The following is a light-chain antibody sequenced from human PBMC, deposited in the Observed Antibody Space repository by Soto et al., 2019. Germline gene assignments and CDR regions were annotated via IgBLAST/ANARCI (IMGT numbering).Light chain of an antibody. J-gene: IGKJ1*01. CDR3: QQYNNWRT. CDR1: QSISISY. Sequence: EIVMTQSPATLSVSRREGATLSCRASQSISISYLAWYQQKLGQAPRLLIYAASSRAAGIPARFSGSGSGTEFTLTISSLQSEDFAVYYCQQYNNWRTFGQGTKVDIK. V-gene: IGKV3D-15*01. CDR2: AAS.